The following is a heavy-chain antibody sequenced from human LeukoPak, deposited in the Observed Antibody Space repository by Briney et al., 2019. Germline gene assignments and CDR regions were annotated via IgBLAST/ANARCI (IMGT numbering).Heavy chain of an antibody. D-gene: IGHD2-2*01. CDR2: IYPGDSDT. J-gene: IGHJ4*02. Sequence: GESLKISCKGSGYSFTSYWIGWVRQMPGTGLEWMGIIYPGDSDTRYSPSFQGQVTISADKSISTAYLQWSSLKASDTAIYYCARRGYCSSTSCYENFDYWGQGTLVTVSS. V-gene: IGHV5-51*01. CDR3: ARRGYCSSTSCYENFDY. CDR1: GYSFTSYW.